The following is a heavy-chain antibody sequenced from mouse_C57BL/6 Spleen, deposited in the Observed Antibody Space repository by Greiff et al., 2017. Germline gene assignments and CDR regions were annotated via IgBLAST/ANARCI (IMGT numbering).Heavy chain of an antibody. CDR1: GFTFSSYT. V-gene: IGHV5-9*01. CDR2: ISGGGGNT. D-gene: IGHD2-3*01. Sequence: EVQLVESGGGLVKPGGSLKLSCAASGFTFSSYTMSWVRQTPEKRLEWVATISGGGGNTYYPDSVKGRFTISRDNAKNTLYLQMSSLRSEDTALYYCARHDVFDYWGQGTTLTVSS. CDR3: ARHDVFDY. J-gene: IGHJ2*01.